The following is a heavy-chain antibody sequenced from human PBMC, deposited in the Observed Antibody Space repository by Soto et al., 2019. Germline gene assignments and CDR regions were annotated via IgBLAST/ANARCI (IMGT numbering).Heavy chain of an antibody. CDR1: CGSISISSYY. CDR3: ARSSGWFEFESF. D-gene: IGHD6-19*01. J-gene: IGHJ4*02. V-gene: IGHV4-39*01. CDR2: IYYSGST. Sequence: LTCTVSCGSISISSYYWGWIRQPPGKGLEWIGSIYYSGSTYYNPSLKSRVTISVDTSKNQFSLKLSSVTAADTAVYYCARSSGWFEFESFWGQGTLVTSPQ.